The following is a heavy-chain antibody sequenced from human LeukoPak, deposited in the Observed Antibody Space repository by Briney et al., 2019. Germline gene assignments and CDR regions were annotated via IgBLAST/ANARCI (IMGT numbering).Heavy chain of an antibody. CDR2: ISSSSSYI. CDR3: ARDFEHKWLKTDAFDI. D-gene: IGHD3-22*01. V-gene: IGHV3-21*01. J-gene: IGHJ3*02. Sequence: GGSLRLSCAASGFTFSSYSMNWVRQASGKGLEWVSSISSSSSYIYYADSVKGRFTISRDNAKNSLYLQMNSLRAEDTAVYYCARDFEHKWLKTDAFDIWGQGTMVTVSS. CDR1: GFTFSSYS.